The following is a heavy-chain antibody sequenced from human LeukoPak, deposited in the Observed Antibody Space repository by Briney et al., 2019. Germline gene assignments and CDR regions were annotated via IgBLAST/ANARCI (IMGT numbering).Heavy chain of an antibody. J-gene: IGHJ4*02. V-gene: IGHV3-66*01. CDR1: GFTVSSNY. CDR2: IYSGGST. Sequence: PGGSLRLSCAASGFTVSSNYMSWVRQAPGKGLEWVSVIYSGGSTYYADSVKGRFTISRDNSKNTLYLQMNSLRAEDTAVYYCARYSRLGHLDYWGQGTLVTVSS. D-gene: IGHD2-15*01. CDR3: ARYSRLGHLDY.